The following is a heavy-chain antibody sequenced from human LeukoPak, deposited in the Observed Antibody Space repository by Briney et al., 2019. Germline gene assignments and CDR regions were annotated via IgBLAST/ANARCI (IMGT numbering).Heavy chain of an antibody. CDR1: GFIFSSYS. Sequence: GGSLRLSCVGCGFIFSSYSMNWVRQAPGKGLEWISYISSSSGTIYYADSVKGRFTISRDNAKNSLYLQMNSLRAEDAAVYYCAREVLVVNYMDVWGKGTTVTISS. CDR3: AREVLVVNYMDV. D-gene: IGHD2-21*01. J-gene: IGHJ6*03. CDR2: ISSSSGTI. V-gene: IGHV3-48*01.